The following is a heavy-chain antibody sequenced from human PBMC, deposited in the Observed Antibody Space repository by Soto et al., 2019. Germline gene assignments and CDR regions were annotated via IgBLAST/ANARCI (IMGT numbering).Heavy chain of an antibody. Sequence: GASVKVSCKASGGFNNYAISWVRQAPGQGLEWMGVTIPELGTSNYAPRFQGRVTIIVDKATNTAYLNLTTLTSEETAIYYCARTSMTRIDYWGQGTLVTVSS. CDR3: ARTSMTRIDY. CDR2: TIPELGTS. D-gene: IGHD4-17*01. J-gene: IGHJ4*02. CDR1: GGFNNYA. V-gene: IGHV1-69*10.